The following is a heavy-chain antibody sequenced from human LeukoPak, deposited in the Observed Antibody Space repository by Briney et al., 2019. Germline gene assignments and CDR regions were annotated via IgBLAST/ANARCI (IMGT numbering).Heavy chain of an antibody. CDR3: ARSSSVTIPGYYFDY. V-gene: IGHV4-4*07. Sequence: SETLSLTCTVSGGSISSYYWSWIRQPAGKGLEWIGRIYTSGSTNYNPSLKSRVTMSVDTSKNQFSLKLSSVTAADTAVYYCARSSSVTIPGYYFDYWGQGTLVTVSS. D-gene: IGHD2-21*01. J-gene: IGHJ4*02. CDR2: IYTSGST. CDR1: GGSISSYY.